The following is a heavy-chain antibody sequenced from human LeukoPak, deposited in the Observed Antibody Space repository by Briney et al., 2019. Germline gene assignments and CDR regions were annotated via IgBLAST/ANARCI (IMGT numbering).Heavy chain of an antibody. CDR1: GLTFSSYG. Sequence: GGSLRLSCAASGLTFSSYGMNWVRQAPGKGLEWVSSISGSGDSTYHADSVRGRFTVSRDNSKNTLYLQMKSLRAEDTAVYYCAKVTGSGSYLADAFDIWGQGTVVSVSS. V-gene: IGHV3-23*01. J-gene: IGHJ3*02. CDR2: ISGSGDST. CDR3: AKVTGSGSYLADAFDI. D-gene: IGHD3-10*01.